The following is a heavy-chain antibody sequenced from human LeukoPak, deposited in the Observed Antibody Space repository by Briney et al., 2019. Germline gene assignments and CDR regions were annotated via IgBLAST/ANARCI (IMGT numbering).Heavy chain of an antibody. CDR1: GGSISSGSYY. CDR3: ESGTPQLWSSF. D-gene: IGHD5-18*01. Sequence: SETLSLTCTVSGGSISSGSYYWGWIRQPPGKGPEWIGSINYSGNTYYNPSLKSRVTISVDTSKNQFSLKLSSVTAADTAVYYCESGTPQLWSSFWGQGTLVTVSS. J-gene: IGHJ4*02. CDR2: INYSGNT. V-gene: IGHV4-39*07.